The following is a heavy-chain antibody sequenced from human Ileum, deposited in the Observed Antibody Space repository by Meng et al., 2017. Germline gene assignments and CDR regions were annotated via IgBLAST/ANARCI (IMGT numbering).Heavy chain of an antibody. CDR1: GGSFSGYY. V-gene: IGHV4-34*01. Sequence: QVQLQQWVSGLLKPSETLSLTCAVYGGSFSGYYWTWIRQPPGKGLEWIGETHHSGSTNYNPSLKSRVTMSRDTSKIQFSLELSYVTAADAAVYYCARYGGSGSYWHFDPWGRGTLVTVSS. J-gene: IGHJ2*01. D-gene: IGHD3-10*01. CDR3: ARYGGSGSYWHFDP. CDR2: THHSGST.